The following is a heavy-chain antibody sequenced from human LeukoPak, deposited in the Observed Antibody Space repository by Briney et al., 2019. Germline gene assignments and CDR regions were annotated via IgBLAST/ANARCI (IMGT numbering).Heavy chain of an antibody. V-gene: IGHV4-34*01. CDR3: ARERSYGFLRGRYYYMDV. CDR1: GGSFSGYY. D-gene: IGHD5-18*01. CDR2: INHSGST. J-gene: IGHJ6*03. Sequence: SETLSLTCAVYGGSFSGYYWSWIRQPPGKGLEWIGEINHSGSTNYNPSLKSRVTISVDTSKNQFSLKLSSVTAADTAVYYCARERSYGFLRGRYYYMDVWGKGTTVTVSS.